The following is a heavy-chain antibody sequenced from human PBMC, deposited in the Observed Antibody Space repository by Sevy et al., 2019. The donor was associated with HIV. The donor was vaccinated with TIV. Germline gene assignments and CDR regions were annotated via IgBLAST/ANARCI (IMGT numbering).Heavy chain of an antibody. CDR1: GYTFTSYG. Sequence: ASVKVSCKASGYTFTSYGISWVRQAPGQGLEWMGWISAYNGNTNYAQMLQGRVTMTTDTSTSTAYMELRSLRSDDTAVYYCARGLSVRGVIDAFDIWGQGTMVTVSS. V-gene: IGHV1-18*01. CDR2: ISAYNGNT. CDR3: ARGLSVRGVIDAFDI. J-gene: IGHJ3*02. D-gene: IGHD3-10*01.